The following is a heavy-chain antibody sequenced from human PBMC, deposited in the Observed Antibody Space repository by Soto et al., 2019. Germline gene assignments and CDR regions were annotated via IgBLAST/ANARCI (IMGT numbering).Heavy chain of an antibody. D-gene: IGHD4-17*01. J-gene: IGHJ5*01. CDR2: IYWDNDK. CDR3: VHSPTFNSNIPQTTWYDS. V-gene: IGHV2-5*02. CDR1: GFSLTTTGVG. Sequence: SGPTLVNPTQSLTLTCSFSGFSLTTTGVGVGWIRQPPGKALEWLALIYWDNDKQYSPSLKGRLRITKDTSKNQVVLTMTNMDPVDTATYFCVHSPTFNSNIPQTTWYDSWGQGTLVTVSS.